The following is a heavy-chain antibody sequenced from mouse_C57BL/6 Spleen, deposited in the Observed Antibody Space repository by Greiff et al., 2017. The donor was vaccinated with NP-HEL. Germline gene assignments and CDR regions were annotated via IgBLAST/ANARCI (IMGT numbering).Heavy chain of an antibody. J-gene: IGHJ3*01. V-gene: IGHV5-4*01. CDR1: GFTFSSYA. Sequence: EVHLVESGGGLVKPGGSLKLSCAASGFTFSSYAMSWVRQTPEKRLEWVATISDGGSYTYYPDNVKGRFTISRDNAKNNLYLQMSHLKSEDAAMYYCARENFSWFAYWGQGTLVSVS. CDR3: ARENFSWFAY. CDR2: ISDGGSYT.